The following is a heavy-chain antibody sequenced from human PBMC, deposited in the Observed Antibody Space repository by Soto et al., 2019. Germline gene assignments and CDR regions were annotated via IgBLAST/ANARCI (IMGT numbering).Heavy chain of an antibody. D-gene: IGHD2-21*02. CDR1: GFIFSNNG. V-gene: IGHV3-30*13. J-gene: IGHJ6*02. CDR3: AKETRSRAVTATRVNGMDV. Sequence: QVQLVESGGGVVQPGRSLRLSCVGSGFIFSNNGMHWVRQTPGKGLEWVAFMSYDGSDTFYADSVKGRFTISRDNSKNRLYLQMNNLKVEDSAIYYCAKETRSRAVTATRVNGMDVWGQGTTVTVSS. CDR2: MSYDGSDT.